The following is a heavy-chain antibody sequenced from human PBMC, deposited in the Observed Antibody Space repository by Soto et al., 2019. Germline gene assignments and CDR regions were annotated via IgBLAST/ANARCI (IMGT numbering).Heavy chain of an antibody. CDR3: ARDHHSYYDTSGYYPYFDF. D-gene: IGHD3-22*01. J-gene: IGHJ4*02. V-gene: IGHV4-61*01. CDR2: IYYTGST. CDR1: GGSVNTAPYH. Sequence: SETLSLTCTVSGGSVNTAPYHWSWIRQSPRNGLEWIGNIYYTGSTNYSPSFESRVAISLDTSNNQFSLRLTSLTAADTAVYFCARDHHSYYDTSGYYPYFDFWGQGTLVTAPQ.